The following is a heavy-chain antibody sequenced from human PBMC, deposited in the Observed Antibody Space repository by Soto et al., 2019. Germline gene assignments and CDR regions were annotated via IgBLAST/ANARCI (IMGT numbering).Heavy chain of an antibody. J-gene: IGHJ4*02. CDR3: AHTMAPRIFDS. Sequence: QITLKEAGPTLVKPTQTLTLTCSFAGFSLITSGVGVGWIRQPPGKALEWLALIYWDGDTGYSTSLRNRPTITKDHSRNQVVLPMTNMDPADTATYYCAHTMAPRIFDSWGQGTLVTVSS. CDR1: GFSLITSGVG. V-gene: IGHV2-5*02. CDR2: IYWDGDT.